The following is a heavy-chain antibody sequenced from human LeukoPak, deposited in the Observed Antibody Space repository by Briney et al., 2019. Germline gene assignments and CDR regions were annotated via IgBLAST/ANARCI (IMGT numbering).Heavy chain of an antibody. CDR3: AGVADGYTTYYFDY. D-gene: IGHD5-24*01. V-gene: IGHV3-30-3*01. CDR1: GFTFSSYA. Sequence: GRSLRLSCAASGFTFSSYAMHWVRQAPGKGLEWVAVISYDGSNKYYADSVKGRFTISRDNSKNTLYLQMNSLRAEDTAVYYCAGVADGYTTYYFDYWGQGTLVTVSS. J-gene: IGHJ4*02. CDR2: ISYDGSNK.